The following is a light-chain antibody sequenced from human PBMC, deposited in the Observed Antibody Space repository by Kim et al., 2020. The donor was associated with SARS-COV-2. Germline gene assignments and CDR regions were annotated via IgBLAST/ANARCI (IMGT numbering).Light chain of an antibody. V-gene: IGLV6-57*03. J-gene: IGLJ3*02. CDR1: SGNIDSNY. CDR3: QSYGARTQV. Sequence: NFMLTQPHSVSESPGKTVTISCTRTSGNIDSNYVQWYQQRPGSAPTTVIYEDDRRPSGVPDRFSGSIDRSSNSASLTISGLKTDDEADYYCQSYGARTQVFGGGTLLTVL. CDR2: EDD.